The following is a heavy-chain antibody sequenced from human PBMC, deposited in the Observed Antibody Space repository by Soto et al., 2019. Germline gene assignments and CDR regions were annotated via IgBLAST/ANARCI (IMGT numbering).Heavy chain of an antibody. Sequence: QVQLVQSGAEVKKPGASVEVSCEASGYTFTDYAITWVRQAPGQGLEWMGWISANNGNTNYAQKFQGRVTMTTDTSSSTAYMELRSLRSDDTAVYYCARGPYSDYLNVNFFDYWGQGTLVTVSS. CDR2: ISANNGNT. J-gene: IGHJ4*02. D-gene: IGHD4-17*01. V-gene: IGHV1-18*01. CDR1: GYTFTDYA. CDR3: ARGPYSDYLNVNFFDY.